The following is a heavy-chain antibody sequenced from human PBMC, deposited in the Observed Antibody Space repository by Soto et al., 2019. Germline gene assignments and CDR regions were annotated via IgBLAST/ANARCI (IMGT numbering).Heavy chain of an antibody. CDR3: AKARPDGVTARPSFNYYGMDV. CDR1: GGTFSNYA. CDR2: IIPMSGTA. V-gene: IGHV1-69*06. D-gene: IGHD6-6*01. Sequence: VQLVQSGAEVKTPGSSVKVSCKASGGTFSNYAISLVRQAPGQGLEWMGGIIPMSGTANYEQKYQVRVTVTADKPTSPAYLDLSSLGFDGSAVFYCAKARPDGVTARPSFNYYGMDVWGQGTTVTVSS. J-gene: IGHJ6*02.